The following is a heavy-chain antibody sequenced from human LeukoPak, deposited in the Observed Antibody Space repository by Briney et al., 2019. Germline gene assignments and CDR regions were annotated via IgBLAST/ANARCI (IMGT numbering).Heavy chain of an antibody. CDR1: GFTFSRYA. J-gene: IGHJ4*02. D-gene: IGHD1-26*01. Sequence: PGGSLRLSCAASGFTFSRYAMSWVRQAPGKGLEWVSAISGSGGSTYYADSVKGRFTISRDNSKDTLYLQMNSLRAEDTAVYYCAKDSLGATDYFDYWGQGTLVTVSS. V-gene: IGHV3-23*01. CDR3: AKDSLGATDYFDY. CDR2: ISGSGGST.